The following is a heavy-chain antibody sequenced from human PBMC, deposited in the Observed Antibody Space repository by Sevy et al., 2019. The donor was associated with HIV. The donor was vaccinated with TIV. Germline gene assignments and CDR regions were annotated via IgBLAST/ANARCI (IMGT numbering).Heavy chain of an antibody. CDR3: ARERGYSTS. CDR2: ISSTSDTS. V-gene: IGHV3-48*01. CDR1: GFTFSIYS. Sequence: GGSLRLSCAASGFTFSIYSMNWVRQAPGKGLEWLSYISSTSDTSYYAASVKGRLTISRDNAKNSLYLQMDSLRAEDTAVYYCARERGYSTSWGQGTLVTVSS. J-gene: IGHJ1*01. D-gene: IGHD6-13*01.